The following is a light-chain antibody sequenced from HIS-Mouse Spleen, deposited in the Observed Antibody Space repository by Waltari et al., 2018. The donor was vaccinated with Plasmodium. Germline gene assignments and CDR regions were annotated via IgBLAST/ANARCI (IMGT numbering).Light chain of an antibody. CDR2: EDS. V-gene: IGLV3-10*01. CDR1: ALPQKY. CDR3: YSTDSSGNHRV. Sequence: SYELTQPPSVSVSPGQTARITCSGAALPQKYPYSEQQKSGQAPVLVIYEDSKRPSGIPERFSGSSSGTMATLTISGAQVEDEADYYCYSTDSSGNHRVFGGGTKLTVL. J-gene: IGLJ3*02.